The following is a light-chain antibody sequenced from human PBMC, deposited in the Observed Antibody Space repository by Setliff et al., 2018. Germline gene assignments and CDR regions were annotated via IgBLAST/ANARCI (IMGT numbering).Light chain of an antibody. J-gene: IGLJ1*01. CDR1: SSDVGGYNY. CDR3: CSYAGSSPYV. CDR2: DVS. Sequence: QSALTQPASVSGSPGQSITISCTGTSSDVGGYNYVSWYQQHPGKAPKLMIYDVSERPSGVSNRFSGSKSGNTASLTISGLQAEDEADYYCCSYAGSSPYVFGTGTKVTV. V-gene: IGLV2-23*02.